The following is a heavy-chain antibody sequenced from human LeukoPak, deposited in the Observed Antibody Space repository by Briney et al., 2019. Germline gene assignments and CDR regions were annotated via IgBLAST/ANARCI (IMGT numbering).Heavy chain of an antibody. Sequence: GRSLRLSCAASGFTFSSYGMHWARQAPGKGLEWVAVISYDGSNKYYADSVKGRFTISRDNSKNTLYLQMNSLRAEDTAVYYCAKTRRLTIDYWGQGTLVTVSS. J-gene: IGHJ4*02. CDR3: AKTRRLTIDY. V-gene: IGHV3-30*18. D-gene: IGHD5-24*01. CDR1: GFTFSSYG. CDR2: ISYDGSNK.